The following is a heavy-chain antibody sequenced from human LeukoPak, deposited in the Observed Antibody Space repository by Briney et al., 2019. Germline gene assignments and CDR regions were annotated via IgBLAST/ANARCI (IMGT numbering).Heavy chain of an antibody. V-gene: IGHV3-13*01. Sequence: GGSLRLSCAASGFTFSSYDMHWVRQTIGKGLEWVSSIGIAGDTYYPGSVKGRFTISRENAKNSLYLQMNSLRAGDTAVYYCARAPPYSSASWGYYGMDVWGQGTTVTVSS. CDR1: GFTFSSYD. J-gene: IGHJ6*02. D-gene: IGHD6-6*01. CDR2: IGIAGDT. CDR3: ARAPPYSSASWGYYGMDV.